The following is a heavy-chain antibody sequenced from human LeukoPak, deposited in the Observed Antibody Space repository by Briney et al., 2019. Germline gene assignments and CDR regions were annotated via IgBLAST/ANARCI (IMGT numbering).Heavy chain of an antibody. D-gene: IGHD2-2*01. CDR3: AKDGCSSTRCYANC. Sequence: PGGSLRLSCAASGFTFSSYAMIWVRQAPGKGLDWVSSISDNGDDTYYADSVKGRFTISRDKSTNTLYLQMNSLRAEDTAVYYCAKDGCSSTRCYANCWGQGSLVTVSS. V-gene: IGHV3-23*01. J-gene: IGHJ4*02. CDR1: GFTFSSYA. CDR2: ISDNGDDT.